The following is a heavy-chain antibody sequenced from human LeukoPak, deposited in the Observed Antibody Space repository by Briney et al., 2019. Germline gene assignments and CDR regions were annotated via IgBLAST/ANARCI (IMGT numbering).Heavy chain of an antibody. CDR1: GFTFSSYA. Sequence: GGSLRLSCAASGFTFSSYAMSWVRQAPGKGLEWVSAISGSGGSTYYADAVKGRFTISRDKSKNTLYLQMNSLRAEDTAVYYCASDCSGGSCYGALSNWGQGTLVTVSA. D-gene: IGHD2-15*01. CDR3: ASDCSGGSCYGALSN. CDR2: ISGSGGST. V-gene: IGHV3-23*01. J-gene: IGHJ4*02.